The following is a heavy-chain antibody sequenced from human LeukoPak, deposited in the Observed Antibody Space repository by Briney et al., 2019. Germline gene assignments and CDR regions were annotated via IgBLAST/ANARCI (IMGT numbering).Heavy chain of an antibody. CDR2: IYYSGST. D-gene: IGHD3-10*01. CDR1: GGSISSYY. J-gene: IGHJ3*02. CDR3: ARELWFGELMLAFDI. Sequence: SETLSLTCTVSGGSISSYYWSWIRQPPGKGLEWIGYIYYSGSTNYNPSLKSRVTISVDTSKNQYSLKLSSVTAADTAVYYCARELWFGELMLAFDIWGQGTMVTVSS. V-gene: IGHV4-59*01.